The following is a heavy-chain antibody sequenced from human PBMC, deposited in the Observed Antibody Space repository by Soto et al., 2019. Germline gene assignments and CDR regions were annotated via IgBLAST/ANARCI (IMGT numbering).Heavy chain of an antibody. D-gene: IGHD3-3*01. Sequence: QLQLQESGPGLVKPSETLSLTCTVSGGSISSSSYYWGWIRQPPGKGLEWIGSIYYSGSTYYNPSLKSRVTISVDTSKNQFSLKLSSVTAADTAVYYCGVDDGFLEWPFGWYFDLWGRGTLVTVSS. CDR2: IYYSGST. J-gene: IGHJ2*01. CDR3: GVDDGFLEWPFGWYFDL. V-gene: IGHV4-39*01. CDR1: GGSISSSSYY.